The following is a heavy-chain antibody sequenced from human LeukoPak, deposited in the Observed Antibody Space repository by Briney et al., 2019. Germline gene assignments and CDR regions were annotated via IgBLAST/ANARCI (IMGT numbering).Heavy chain of an antibody. CDR2: ISAYNGNT. CDR3: ARDGHRMYYYGSSDYCFDY. Sequence: ASVKVSCKASVYTFTSYVISWVRQAPGQGLEGMGWISAYNGNTHHQQKLQGRVTMTTHTSTSTVHMELRSLRSDDTAVYYCARDGHRMYYYGSSDYCFDYWGQGTLVTVSS. V-gene: IGHV1-18*01. D-gene: IGHD3-22*01. J-gene: IGHJ4*02. CDR1: VYTFTSYV.